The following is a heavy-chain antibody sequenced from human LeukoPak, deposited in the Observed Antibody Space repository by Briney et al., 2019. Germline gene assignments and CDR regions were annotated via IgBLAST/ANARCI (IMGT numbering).Heavy chain of an antibody. CDR1: GFTFSSYA. Sequence: PGGSLRLSCAASGFTFSSYAMSWDRQAPGKGLDWVLAISGSGGSTYYADSVKGRFTISRDNSKNTLYLQMNSLRAEDTAVYYCAKDLPRSPPNSGPWDYWGQGTLVTVSS. J-gene: IGHJ4*02. D-gene: IGHD6-19*01. CDR3: AKDLPRSPPNSGPWDY. V-gene: IGHV3-23*01. CDR2: ISGSGGST.